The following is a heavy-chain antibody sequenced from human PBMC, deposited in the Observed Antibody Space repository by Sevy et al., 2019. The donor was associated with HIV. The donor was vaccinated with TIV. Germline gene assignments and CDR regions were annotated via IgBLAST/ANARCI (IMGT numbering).Heavy chain of an antibody. D-gene: IGHD1-26*01. J-gene: IGHJ4*02. CDR2: ISSSSSTI. Sequence: GGSLRLSCAASGFTFSSYSMNWVRQAPGKGLEWVSYISSSSSTIYYADSVKGRFTISRDNAKNSLYLQMNSLRDEDTAVYYCARDSVTVGIRPYGIVGATPRYWGQGTLVTVSS. V-gene: IGHV3-48*02. CDR1: GFTFSSYS. CDR3: ARDSVTVGIRPYGIVGATPRY.